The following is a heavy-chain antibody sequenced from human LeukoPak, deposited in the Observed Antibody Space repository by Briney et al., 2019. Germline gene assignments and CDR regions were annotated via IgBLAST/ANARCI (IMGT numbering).Heavy chain of an antibody. Sequence: GGSLRLSCAASEFTFSNFGMHWVRQAPGKGLERVAVISNDGRVQYYADSVKGRLTISRDNSKNTLSLQMNSLRAEDTAVYFCTKEGGPMSVTTERYSFDHWGQGTLVTVSS. CDR2: ISNDGRVQ. CDR1: EFTFSNFG. J-gene: IGHJ4*02. D-gene: IGHD4-17*01. V-gene: IGHV3-30*18. CDR3: TKEGGPMSVTTERYSFDH.